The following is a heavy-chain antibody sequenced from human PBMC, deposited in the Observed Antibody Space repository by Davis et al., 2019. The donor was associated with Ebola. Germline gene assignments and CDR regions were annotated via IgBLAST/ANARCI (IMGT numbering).Heavy chain of an antibody. CDR1: GYTFTSYG. V-gene: IGHV1-18*01. J-gene: IGHJ6*04. D-gene: IGHD1-26*01. Sequence: AASVKVSCKASGYTFTSYGISWVRQAPGQGLEWMGWISAYNGNTNYAQKLQGRVTMTTDTSTSTAYMELRSLRSDDTAVYYCARDQASSGSYYEVYYYGMDVWGKGTTVIVSS. CDR3: ARDQASSGSYYEVYYYGMDV. CDR2: ISAYNGNT.